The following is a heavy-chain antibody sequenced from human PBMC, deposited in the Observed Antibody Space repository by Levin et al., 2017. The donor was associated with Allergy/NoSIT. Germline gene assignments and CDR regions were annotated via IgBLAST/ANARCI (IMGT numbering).Heavy chain of an antibody. CDR3: ALRIAVAGTGFDY. J-gene: IGHJ4*02. CDR2: INHSGST. D-gene: IGHD6-19*01. CDR1: GGSFSGYY. V-gene: IGHV4-34*01. Sequence: PSETLSLTCAVYGGSFSGYYWSWIRQPPGKGLEWIGEINHSGSTNYNPSLKSRVTISVDTSKNQFSLKLSSVTAADTAVYYCALRIAVAGTGFDYWGQGTLVTVSS.